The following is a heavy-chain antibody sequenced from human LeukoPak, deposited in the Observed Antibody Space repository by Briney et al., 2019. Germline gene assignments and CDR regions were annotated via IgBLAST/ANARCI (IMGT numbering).Heavy chain of an antibody. CDR3: ARDRSGWNHDY. CDR2: INPNSGGT. Sequence: ASVKVSCKASGYTFTGYYMHWVRQAPGQGPEWMGRINPNSGGTNYAQKFQGRVTMTRDTSISTAYMELSRLRSDDTAVYYCARDRSGWNHDYWGQGTLVTVCS. J-gene: IGHJ4*02. CDR1: GYTFTGYY. D-gene: IGHD3-22*01. V-gene: IGHV1-2*06.